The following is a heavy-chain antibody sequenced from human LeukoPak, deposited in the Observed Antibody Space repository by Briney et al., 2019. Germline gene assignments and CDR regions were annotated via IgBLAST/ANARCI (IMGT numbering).Heavy chain of an antibody. J-gene: IGHJ6*02. D-gene: IGHD5-18*01. Sequence: GASVKVSCKPSGYTFTGYYIHWVRQAPGQGLEWMGRINPNNGGTNYAQKFQGRVTMTRDTSINTAYMELSGLRSDDTAVYYCARAGYSYGYVLDVWGQGTTDTVSS. CDR1: GYTFTGYY. CDR3: ARAGYSYGYVLDV. V-gene: IGHV1-2*06. CDR2: INPNNGGT.